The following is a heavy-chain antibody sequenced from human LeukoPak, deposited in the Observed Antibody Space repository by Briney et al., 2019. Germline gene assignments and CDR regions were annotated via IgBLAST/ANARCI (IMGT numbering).Heavy chain of an antibody. CDR1: GGSISSSSYH. V-gene: IGHV4-39*01. D-gene: IGHD1-14*01. CDR3: ARHPTTPDY. Sequence: SETLSLTCAVSGGSISSSSYHWGWIRQAPGKGLEWIGTIYYTGVTYYSPSLGSRVSISLDTSRNQFSLKLTSVTAADTAVYFCARHPTTPDYWGQGTLVTVSS. CDR2: IYYTGVT. J-gene: IGHJ4*02.